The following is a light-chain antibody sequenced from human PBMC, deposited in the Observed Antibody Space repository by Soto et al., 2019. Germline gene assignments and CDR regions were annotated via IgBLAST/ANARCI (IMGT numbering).Light chain of an antibody. CDR2: EVT. Sequence: QSVLTQPPSASGSPGQSVTISCTGTSSDVGGYDYVSWYQQHPGKAPKLIIYEVTRRPSGVPDRFSGSKSVNTASLTVSGLQAEDEAEYYCSSYAGSGSVVFGGGTKVTVL. J-gene: IGLJ2*01. CDR3: SSYAGSGSVV. V-gene: IGLV2-8*01. CDR1: SSDVGGYDY.